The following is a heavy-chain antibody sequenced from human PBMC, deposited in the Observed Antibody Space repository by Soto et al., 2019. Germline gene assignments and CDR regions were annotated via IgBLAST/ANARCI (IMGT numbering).Heavy chain of an antibody. Sequence: GGSLRLSCAASGFTFSSYGMHWVRQAPGKGLEWVAVIWYDGSNKYYADSVKGRFTISRDNSKNTLYLQMNSLRAEDTAVYYCARDGAPITMIVEGVDYGGQGTLVTVSS. J-gene: IGHJ4*02. CDR2: IWYDGSNK. V-gene: IGHV3-33*01. CDR1: GFTFSSYG. CDR3: ARDGAPITMIVEGVDY. D-gene: IGHD3-22*01.